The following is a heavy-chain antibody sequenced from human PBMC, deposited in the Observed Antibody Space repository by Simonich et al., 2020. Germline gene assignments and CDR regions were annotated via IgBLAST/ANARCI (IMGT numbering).Heavy chain of an antibody. J-gene: IGHJ3*02. CDR1: GGSISSSSYY. V-gene: IGHV4-39*01. D-gene: IGHD6-13*01. Sequence: QLQLQESGPGLVKPSETLSLTCTVSGGSISSSSYYWGWIRQPPGKGLEWIGSIYYSGSTYYNPTRKSRVTISVDTSKNQFSRKLSSVTAADTAVYYCARHAGFAFDIWGQGTMVTVSS. CDR2: IYYSGST. CDR3: ARHAGFAFDI.